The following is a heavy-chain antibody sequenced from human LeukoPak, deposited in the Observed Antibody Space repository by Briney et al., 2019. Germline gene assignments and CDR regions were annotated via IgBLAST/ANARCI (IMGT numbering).Heavy chain of an antibody. Sequence: SETMSLTCTVSGGSISSSSYYWGWIRQPPGKGLEGIGSIYYSGSTYYNPSLKSRVTISVDTSKNQFSLKLSSVTAADTAVYYCAGIVVVTANADYWGQGTLVTVSS. D-gene: IGHD2-21*02. V-gene: IGHV4-39*01. J-gene: IGHJ4*02. CDR1: GGSISSSSYY. CDR3: AGIVVVTANADY. CDR2: IYYSGST.